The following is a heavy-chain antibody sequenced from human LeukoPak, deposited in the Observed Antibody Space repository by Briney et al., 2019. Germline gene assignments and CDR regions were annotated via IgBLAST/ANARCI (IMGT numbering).Heavy chain of an antibody. CDR2: INHSGST. CDR1: GGSFSGYY. J-gene: IGHJ4*02. CDR3: ARTVTTTPNFGY. D-gene: IGHD4-11*01. Sequence: KSSETLSLTCAVYGGSFSGYYWSWIRQPPGKGLEWIGEINHSGSTNYNPSLKSRVTISVDTSKNQFSLKLSSVTAADTAVYYCARTVTTTPNFGYWGQGTLVTVSS. V-gene: IGHV4-34*01.